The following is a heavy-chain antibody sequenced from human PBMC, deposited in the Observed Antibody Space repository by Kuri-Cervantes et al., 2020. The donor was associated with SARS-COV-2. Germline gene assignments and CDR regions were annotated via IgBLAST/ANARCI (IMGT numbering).Heavy chain of an antibody. D-gene: IGHD2-2*02. J-gene: IGHJ6*02. CDR1: EFTFSRYS. CDR3: ARDPYCSSTSCYTGYYYYGMDV. V-gene: IGHV3-48*01. Sequence: GGSLRLSCAASEFTFSRYSMNWVRQAPGKGLEWVSYISSSSSTIYYADSVKGRFTISRDNAKNSLYLQMNSLRAEDTAVYYCARDPYCSSTSCYTGYYYYGMDVWGQGTTVTVSS. CDR2: ISSSSSTI.